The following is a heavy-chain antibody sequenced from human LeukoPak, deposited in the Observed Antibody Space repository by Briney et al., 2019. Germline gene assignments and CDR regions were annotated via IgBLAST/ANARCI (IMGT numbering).Heavy chain of an antibody. V-gene: IGHV1-69*13. D-gene: IGHD6-6*01. CDR1: GSTFSSYA. Sequence: ASVKVSCKASGSTFSSYAISWVRQAPGQGLEWMGGIIPIFGTANYAQKFQGRVTITADESTSTAYMELSSLRSEDTAVYYCARGRIAARLRYNWFDPWGQGTLVTVSS. CDR2: IIPIFGTA. J-gene: IGHJ5*02. CDR3: ARGRIAARLRYNWFDP.